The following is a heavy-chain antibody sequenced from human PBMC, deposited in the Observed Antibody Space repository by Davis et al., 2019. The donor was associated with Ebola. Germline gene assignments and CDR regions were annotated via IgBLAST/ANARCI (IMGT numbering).Heavy chain of an antibody. D-gene: IGHD3-3*01. CDR1: GYTFTSYY. CDR2: INPSGGST. CDR3: ARDRRGYDFWSGYYRAYYYGMDV. J-gene: IGHJ6*02. V-gene: IGHV1-46*01. Sequence: ASVKVSCKASGYTFTSYYMHWVRQAPGQGLEWMGIINPSGGSTSYAQKFQGRVTMARDTSTSTVYMELSSLRSEDTAVYYCARDRRGYDFWSGYYRAYYYGMDVWGQGTTVTVSS.